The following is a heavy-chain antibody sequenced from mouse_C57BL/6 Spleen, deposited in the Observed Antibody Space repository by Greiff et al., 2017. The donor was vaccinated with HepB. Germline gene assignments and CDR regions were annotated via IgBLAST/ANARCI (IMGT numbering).Heavy chain of an antibody. J-gene: IGHJ4*01. D-gene: IGHD2-4*01. CDR1: GFSLTSYG. CDR2: IWSDGST. CDR3: ARTLYDYDGSAMDY. Sequence: VQLQESGPGLVAPSQSLSITCTVSGFSLTSYGVHWVRQPPGKGLEWLVVIWSDGSTTYNSALKSRLSISKDNSKSQVFLKMNSLQTDDTAMYYCARTLYDYDGSAMDYWGQGTSVTVSS. V-gene: IGHV2-6*03.